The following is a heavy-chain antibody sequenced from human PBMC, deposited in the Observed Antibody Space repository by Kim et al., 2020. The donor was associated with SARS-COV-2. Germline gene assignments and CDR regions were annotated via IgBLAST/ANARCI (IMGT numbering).Heavy chain of an antibody. CDR2: INHSGST. Sequence: SETLSLTCAVYGGSFSGYYWSWIRQPPGKGQEWIGEINHSGSTNYNPSLKSRVTISVDTSKNQFSLKLSSVTAADTAVYYCARVKYYYMDVWGKGTTVTV. J-gene: IGHJ6*03. CDR1: GGSFSGYY. V-gene: IGHV4-34*01. CDR3: ARVKYYYMDV.